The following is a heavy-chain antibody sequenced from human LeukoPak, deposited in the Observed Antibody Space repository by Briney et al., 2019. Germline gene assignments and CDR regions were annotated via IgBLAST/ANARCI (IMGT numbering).Heavy chain of an antibody. CDR3: AKDXELRYFDWLXNWFDP. CDR1: GFTFSSYG. D-gene: IGHD3-9*01. Sequence: GTLXXXCXASGFTFSSYGMSWVRQAPGKGLEWVSAISGSGGSTYYADSVKGRFTISRENSKNTVYLKMNSLRAEDTAVYYCAKDXELRYFDWLXNWFDPWGQGTLVTVSS. CDR2: ISGSGGST. V-gene: IGHV3-23*01. J-gene: IGHJ5*02.